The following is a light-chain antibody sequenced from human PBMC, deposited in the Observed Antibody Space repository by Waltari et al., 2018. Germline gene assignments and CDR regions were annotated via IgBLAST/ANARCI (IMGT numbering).Light chain of an antibody. V-gene: IGLV1-51*02. J-gene: IGLJ7*01. CDR1: SSNIGHNY. Sequence: QSGLTQPPSLSAAPGQKVTISFSGTSSNIGHNYVAWYQQIPGTVPKLLIYENYKRPSGIPDRFSGSRSGTSATLVITGLLTGDEADYYCGTWDSSLSGAVFGGGTHLTVL. CDR3: GTWDSSLSGAV. CDR2: ENY.